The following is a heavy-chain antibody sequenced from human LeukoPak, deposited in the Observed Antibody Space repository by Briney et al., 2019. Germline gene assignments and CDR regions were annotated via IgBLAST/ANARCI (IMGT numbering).Heavy chain of an antibody. Sequence: GRSLRLSCAASGFTFSSYGMHWVRQAPGKGLEWVAAIWYDGSNKYYADSVKGRFTISRDNSKNTLYLQMNSLRAEDTAVYYCARDPRRDYYGSGSLNWFDPWGQGTLVTVSS. CDR3: ARDPRRDYYGSGSLNWFDP. CDR1: GFTFSSYG. V-gene: IGHV3-33*01. D-gene: IGHD3-10*01. CDR2: IWYDGSNK. J-gene: IGHJ5*02.